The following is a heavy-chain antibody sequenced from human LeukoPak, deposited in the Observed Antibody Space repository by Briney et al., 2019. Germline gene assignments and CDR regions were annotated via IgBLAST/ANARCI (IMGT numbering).Heavy chain of an antibody. CDR1: GYTFVGYY. Sequence: ASVKVSCKTSGYTFVGYYLHWVRQAPGQGLEWMAWVDPYTGNTHYAQKFQGRITVTRDTSVSTTYMELSWLTSDDTARYYCAREYSASEHWGQGTLVTVSS. CDR3: AREYSASEH. CDR2: VDPYTGNT. D-gene: IGHD5-12*01. J-gene: IGHJ4*02. V-gene: IGHV1-2*02.